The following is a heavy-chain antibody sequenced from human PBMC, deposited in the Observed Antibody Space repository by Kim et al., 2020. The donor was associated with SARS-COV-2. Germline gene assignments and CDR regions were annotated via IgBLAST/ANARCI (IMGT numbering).Heavy chain of an antibody. D-gene: IGHD3-22*01. V-gene: IGHV4-39*01. Sequence: SETLSLTCTVSGGSISSSSYYWGWIRQPPGKGLEWIGSIYYSGSTYYNPSLKSRVTISVDTSKNQFSLKLSSVTAADTAVYYCAARLYYYDSSGENGADDAFDIWGQGTLVTVSS. CDR3: AARLYYYDSSGENGADDAFDI. J-gene: IGHJ3*02. CDR1: GGSISSSSYY. CDR2: IYYSGST.